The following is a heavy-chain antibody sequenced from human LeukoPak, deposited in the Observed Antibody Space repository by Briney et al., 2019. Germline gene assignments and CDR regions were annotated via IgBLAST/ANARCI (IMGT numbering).Heavy chain of an antibody. Sequence: AGRSLRLSCAASGFTFSSYGMHWVRQAPGKGLEWVAVISYDGSNKYYADSVKGRFTISRDNSKNTLYLQMNSLRAEDTAVYYCAKIVVTATTNPDYWGQGTLVTVSS. CDR1: GFTFSSYG. CDR2: ISYDGSNK. CDR3: AKIVVTATTNPDY. J-gene: IGHJ4*02. V-gene: IGHV3-30*18. D-gene: IGHD2-21*02.